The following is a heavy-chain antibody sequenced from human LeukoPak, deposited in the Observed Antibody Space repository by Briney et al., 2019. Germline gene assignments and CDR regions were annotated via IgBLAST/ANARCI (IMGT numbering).Heavy chain of an antibody. CDR3: ARSGKIYFDWLLDY. V-gene: IGHV3-11*04. CDR1: GFTFSDYY. J-gene: IGHJ4*02. Sequence: GGSLRLSCAASGFTFSDYYMSWIRQAPGKGLEWVSYIGRSGTTIHYADSVKGRFTSSWDNAKKSLYLQMNGLRAEDTAVYYCARSGKIYFDWLLDYWGQGTLVTVSP. CDR2: IGRSGTTI. D-gene: IGHD3-9*01.